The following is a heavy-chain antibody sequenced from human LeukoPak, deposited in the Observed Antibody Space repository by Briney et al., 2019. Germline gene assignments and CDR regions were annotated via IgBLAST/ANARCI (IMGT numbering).Heavy chain of an antibody. Sequence: EGSLRLSCEASGFTYSSYWMNWVRQAPGRGLEWVANIKKDGSEKYYVDSVKGRFTISRDNAKNSLYLQMNSLRAEDTAVYYCARDWGMDVWGKGTTVTVSS. CDR1: GFTYSSYW. J-gene: IGHJ6*03. CDR3: ARDWGMDV. V-gene: IGHV3-7*01. CDR2: IKKDGSEK. D-gene: IGHD3-16*01.